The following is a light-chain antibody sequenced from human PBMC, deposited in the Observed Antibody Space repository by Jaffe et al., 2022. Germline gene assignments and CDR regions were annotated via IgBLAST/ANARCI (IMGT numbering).Light chain of an antibody. J-gene: IGKJ4*01. V-gene: IGKV3-15*01. Sequence: EIVMTQSPATLSVSPGERATLSCRASQSVGSNLAWYQQKPGQAPRLLIYGASTRATGIPARFSGSGSGTECTLTISSLQSEDFAVYYCQQYNNWPLTFGGGTKVEI. CDR2: GAS. CDR3: QQYNNWPLT. CDR1: QSVGSN.